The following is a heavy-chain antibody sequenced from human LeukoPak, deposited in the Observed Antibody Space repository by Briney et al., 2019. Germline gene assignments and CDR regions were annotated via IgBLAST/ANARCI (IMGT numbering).Heavy chain of an antibody. CDR2: ISGDGT. J-gene: IGHJ3*02. V-gene: IGHV3-23*01. CDR3: AKDVVVVTAGGDAFDI. CDR1: GFTFSSYA. Sequence: GGSLRLSCAASGFTFSSYAMSWVRQAPGKGLEWVSTISGDGTYYADSVKGRFTISRDNSKSTLYLQMNSLRAEDTAVYYCAKDVVVVTAGGDAFDIWGQGTMVTVSS. D-gene: IGHD2-21*02.